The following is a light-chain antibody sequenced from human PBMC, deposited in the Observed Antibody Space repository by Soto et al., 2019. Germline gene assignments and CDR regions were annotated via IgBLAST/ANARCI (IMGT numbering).Light chain of an antibody. CDR3: SLYSSNGSLI. CDR2: EVS. CDR1: SSDLGGHKS. J-gene: IGLJ1*01. V-gene: IGLV2-14*03. Sequence: QSALTQPASLSGSPGQSITISCTGASSDLGGHKSVSWFQQHPGKAPRLIISEVSNRPSGISSRFSGSKSANMASLTISGLQAEDETDYFCSLYSSNGSLIFGPGTKLTVL.